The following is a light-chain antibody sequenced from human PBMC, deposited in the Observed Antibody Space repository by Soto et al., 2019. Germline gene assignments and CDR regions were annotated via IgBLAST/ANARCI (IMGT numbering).Light chain of an antibody. J-gene: IGKJ4*01. V-gene: IGKV3-11*01. CDR2: DAS. Sequence: EIVLTQSPATLSSSPGERATLSCRASQSVSNYLAWYQQKPGQAPRLLIYDASNRATGLPARFSGSGSGTDFTLTSSSLEPEDFAVYYCQQRSNWPLLTFGGGTKVEIK. CDR1: QSVSNY. CDR3: QQRSNWPLLT.